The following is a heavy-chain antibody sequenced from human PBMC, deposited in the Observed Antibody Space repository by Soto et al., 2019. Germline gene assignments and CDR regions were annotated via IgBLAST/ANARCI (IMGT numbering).Heavy chain of an antibody. D-gene: IGHD5-18*01. CDR1: GGSISSSSYY. V-gene: IGHV4-39*01. J-gene: IGHJ4*02. CDR2: IYYSGGT. Sequence: SETLSLTCTVSGGSISSSSYYWGWIRQPPGKGLEWIGSIYYSGGTYYNPSLKSRVTISVDTSKNQFSLKLSSVTAADTAVYYCARLGGYSYGHAVVVYWGQGTLVTVSS. CDR3: ARLGGYSYGHAVVVY.